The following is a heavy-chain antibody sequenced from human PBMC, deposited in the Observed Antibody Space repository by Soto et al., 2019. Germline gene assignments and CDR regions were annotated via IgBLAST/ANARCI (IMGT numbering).Heavy chain of an antibody. Sequence: ASVKVSCKASGYTFTSYYMHWVRQAPGQGLEWMGIINPSGGSTSYAQKFQGRVTMTRDTSTSTVYMELSSLRSEDTAVYYCARPAAAGTPIDAFDIWSQGTMVTVSS. V-gene: IGHV1-46*03. CDR3: ARPAAAGTPIDAFDI. J-gene: IGHJ3*02. CDR1: GYTFTSYY. CDR2: INPSGGST. D-gene: IGHD6-13*01.